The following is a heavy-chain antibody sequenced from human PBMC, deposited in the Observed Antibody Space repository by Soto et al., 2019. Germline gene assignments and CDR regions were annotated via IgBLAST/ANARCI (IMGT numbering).Heavy chain of an antibody. D-gene: IGHD1-26*01. J-gene: IGHJ4*02. V-gene: IGHV4-61*08. CDR1: GGSISSGGYY. CDR2: IYYNVNT. CDR3: ARRYGGKLDY. Sequence: PSETLSLTCTVSGGSISSGGYYWSWIRQHPGKGLEWIGYIYYNVNTNYNPSLKSRVTISVDTSKNQFSLKLSSVTAADTAVYYCARRYGGKLDYWGQGTLVTVSS.